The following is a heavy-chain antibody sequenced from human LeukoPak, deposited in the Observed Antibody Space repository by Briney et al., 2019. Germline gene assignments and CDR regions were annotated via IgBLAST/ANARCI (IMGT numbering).Heavy chain of an antibody. CDR3: AKDRYDSSGRASQGY. Sequence: ASVKVSCKASGYTFTSYYMHWVRQAPGQGLEWMGIINPSGGSTSYAQKFQGRVTMTRDTSTSTVYMELSSLRSEDTAVYYCAKDRYDSSGRASQGYWGQGTLVTVSS. J-gene: IGHJ4*02. V-gene: IGHV1-46*01. CDR1: GYTFTSYY. CDR2: INPSGGST. D-gene: IGHD3-22*01.